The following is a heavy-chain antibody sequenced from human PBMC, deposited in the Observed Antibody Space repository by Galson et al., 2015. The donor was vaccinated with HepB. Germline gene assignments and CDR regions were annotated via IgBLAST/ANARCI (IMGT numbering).Heavy chain of an antibody. D-gene: IGHD3-16*01. CDR3: TRDIKAPAGGVFDI. V-gene: IGHV4-31*03. Sequence: TLSLTCTVSGGSISNGGYYWSWIRQHPGKGLEWIGYIFYSGSTYYNPSLKSRLTISVDTSKHQFSLKLSSVTAADTAVYYCTRDIKAPAGGVFDIWGQGTIVTVSS. J-gene: IGHJ3*02. CDR1: GGSISNGGYY. CDR2: IFYSGST.